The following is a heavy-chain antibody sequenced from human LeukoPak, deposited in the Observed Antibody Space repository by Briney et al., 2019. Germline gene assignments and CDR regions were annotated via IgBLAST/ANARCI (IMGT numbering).Heavy chain of an antibody. CDR3: ARAITMVRGVPGGY. Sequence: PGASVKVSCKASGYTFTAYYMHWVRQAPGQGLEWMGWINPNSGGTNYAQKFQGRVTMTRDTSISTAYMELSRLRSDDTAVYYCARAITMVRGVPGGYWGQGTLVTVSS. CDR1: GYTFTAYY. V-gene: IGHV1-2*02. CDR2: INPNSGGT. J-gene: IGHJ4*02. D-gene: IGHD3-10*01.